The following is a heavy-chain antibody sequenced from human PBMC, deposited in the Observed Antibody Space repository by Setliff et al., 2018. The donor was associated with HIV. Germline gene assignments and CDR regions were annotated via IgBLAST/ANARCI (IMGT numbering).Heavy chain of an antibody. CDR1: GYTFTGYY. D-gene: IGHD2-8*01. Sequence: GASVKVSCKASGYTFTGYYVHWVRQAPGQGLEWMGRIIPNSSGTNYAQKFQGRVTMTRDTSISTAYMELTRLRSDDTAVYYCATKLYCTNGVCLDAFDIWGQGTMVTVSS. V-gene: IGHV1-2*06. CDR3: ATKLYCTNGVCLDAFDI. CDR2: IIPNSSGT. J-gene: IGHJ3*02.